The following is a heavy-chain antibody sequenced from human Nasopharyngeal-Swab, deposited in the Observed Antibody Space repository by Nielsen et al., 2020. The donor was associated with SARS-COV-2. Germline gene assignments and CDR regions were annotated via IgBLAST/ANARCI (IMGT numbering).Heavy chain of an antibody. Sequence: ASVKVSCKASGYTFTSYGISWVRQAPGQGLEWMGWISAYNGNTNYAQKLQGRVTMTTDTSTSTAYMELRSLRSDDTAVYYCARFPTYYDFWSGFYYYYTDVWGKGTTVTVSS. D-gene: IGHD3-3*01. CDR1: GYTFTSYG. CDR2: ISAYNGNT. J-gene: IGHJ6*03. V-gene: IGHV1-18*04. CDR3: ARFPTYYDFWSGFYYYYTDV.